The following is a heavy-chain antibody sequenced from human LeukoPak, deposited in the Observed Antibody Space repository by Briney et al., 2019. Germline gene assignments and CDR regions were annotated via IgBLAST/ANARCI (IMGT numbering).Heavy chain of an antibody. V-gene: IGHV5-51*01. Sequence: GESLKISCKGSGYSFTSYWIAWVRQMPGKGLEWMGIVNPADSDTRYSPSFQGQVTISVGKSISTAYLQWSSLQASDTAMYYCATVPRIPAVGNTAYFQYWGQGTLVTVSS. J-gene: IGHJ1*01. CDR2: VNPADSDT. CDR1: GYSFTSYW. CDR3: ATVPRIPAVGNTAYFQY. D-gene: IGHD6-13*01.